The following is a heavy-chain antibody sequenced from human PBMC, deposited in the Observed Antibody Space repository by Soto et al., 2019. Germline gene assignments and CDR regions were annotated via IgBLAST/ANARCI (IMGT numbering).Heavy chain of an antibody. Sequence: SETLSLPCALYGGSFSGHFWRGIRKPPGKGLEWIGEINHSGSTNFNPSLTSRVTISVATSQYQFSPKVNSLTAPDTAVYYCARGISRLVEAQRDAPDKYDFDSWGPGTVVTVSS. CDR2: INHSGST. CDR3: ARGISRLVEAQRDAPDKYDFDS. CDR1: GGSFSGHF. D-gene: IGHD3-22*01. V-gene: IGHV4-34*01. J-gene: IGHJ4*01.